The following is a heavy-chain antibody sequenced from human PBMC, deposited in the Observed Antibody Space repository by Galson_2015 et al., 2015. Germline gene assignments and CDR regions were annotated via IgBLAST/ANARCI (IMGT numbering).Heavy chain of an antibody. CDR3: ARGGYSSHPFDPFLFKD. CDR1: GGSVSSSDW. V-gene: IGHV4-4*02. D-gene: IGHD6-13*01. Sequence: SETLSLTCAVSGGSVSSSDWWSWVRLPPGKGLEWIGEISQSGTTNYNPSLKSRVTISVDKSKNQFSLKLNSVTAADTALYYCARGGYSSHPFDPFLFKDWGQGTLVTVSS. CDR2: ISQSGTT. J-gene: IGHJ4*02.